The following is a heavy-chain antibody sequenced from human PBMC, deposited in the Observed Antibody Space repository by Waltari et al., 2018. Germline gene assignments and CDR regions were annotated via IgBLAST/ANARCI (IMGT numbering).Heavy chain of an antibody. D-gene: IGHD2-21*01. J-gene: IGHJ6*02. Sequence: QVQLQESGPGLVKPSETLSLTCAVSGYSISSGYYWGWIRQPPGKGLEWIGSINHSGSTYYNPSLKSRVTISVDTSKNQFSLKLSSVTAADTAVYYCASLAYCGGDCYLALDVWGQGTTVTVSS. CDR3: ASLAYCGGDCYLALDV. CDR2: INHSGST. V-gene: IGHV4-38-2*01. CDR1: GYSISSGYY.